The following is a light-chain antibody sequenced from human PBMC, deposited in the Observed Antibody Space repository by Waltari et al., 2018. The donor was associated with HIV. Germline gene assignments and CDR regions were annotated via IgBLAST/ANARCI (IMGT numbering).Light chain of an antibody. V-gene: IGLV2-14*01. CDR3: SSYTTSSVV. Sequence: QSALTQPASVSGSPGQSITISCTGTSSDVGDYTYVSWYQQRPGKAPKLMIYEVSNRPSGVSNRFSGSKSGNTASLTISGLQAEDEADYYCSSYTTSSVVFGGGTKLTVL. J-gene: IGLJ2*01. CDR2: EVS. CDR1: SSDVGDYTY.